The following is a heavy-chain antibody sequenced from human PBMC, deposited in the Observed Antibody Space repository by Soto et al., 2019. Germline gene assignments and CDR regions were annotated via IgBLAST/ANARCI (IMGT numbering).Heavy chain of an antibody. D-gene: IGHD3-10*01. CDR1: GYTFTSYA. J-gene: IGHJ4*02. Sequence: ASVKVSCKASGYTFTSYAMHWVRQAPGQGLGWMGWISAYNGNTNYAQKLQGRVTMTTDTSTSTAYMELRSLRSDDTAVYYCARDRKYYYGSGSSYYFDYWGQGTLVTSPQ. CDR2: ISAYNGNT. CDR3: ARDRKYYYGSGSSYYFDY. V-gene: IGHV1-18*01.